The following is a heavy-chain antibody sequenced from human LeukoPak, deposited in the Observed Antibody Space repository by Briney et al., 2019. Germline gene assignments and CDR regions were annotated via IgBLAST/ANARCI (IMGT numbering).Heavy chain of an antibody. Sequence: GSLRLSCAASGFTFSSYGMHWVRQAPGKGLEWVAVISYDGINKYYADSVKGRFTISRDNSKNTLYLQMNSLRAEDTAVYYCAKESTGHYFDYWGQGTLVTVSS. V-gene: IGHV3-30*18. CDR3: AKESTGHYFDY. CDR1: GFTFSSYG. D-gene: IGHD3-10*01. J-gene: IGHJ4*02. CDR2: ISYDGINK.